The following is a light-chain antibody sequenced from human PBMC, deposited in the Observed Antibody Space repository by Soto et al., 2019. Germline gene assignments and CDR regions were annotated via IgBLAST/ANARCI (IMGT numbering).Light chain of an antibody. V-gene: IGLV2-23*02. CDR1: SNDVGGYNL. J-gene: IGLJ3*02. Sequence: QSALTQPASVSGSPGQSITISCTGTSNDVGGYNLVSWFQQHPGKAPKLMISEVNKRPSGVSNRFSGYKSANTASLTISGLQAEDEADYYCCSHVGGSSPQWVLGGGTKLTVL. CDR2: EVN. CDR3: CSHVGGSSPQWV.